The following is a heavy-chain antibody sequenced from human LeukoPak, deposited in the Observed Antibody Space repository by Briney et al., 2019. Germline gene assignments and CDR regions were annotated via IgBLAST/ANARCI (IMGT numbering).Heavy chain of an antibody. CDR2: IYPGDSDT. V-gene: IGHV5-51*01. D-gene: IGHD3-22*01. CDR1: GYSFTSYW. Sequence: PGESLKISCKGSGYSFTSYWIGWVRQMPGKGPEWMGIIYPGDSDTRYSPSFQGQVTISADKSISTAYLQWSSLKASDTAMYYCARGPGGYYYLYAFDIWGQGTMVTVSS. CDR3: ARGPGGYYYLYAFDI. J-gene: IGHJ3*02.